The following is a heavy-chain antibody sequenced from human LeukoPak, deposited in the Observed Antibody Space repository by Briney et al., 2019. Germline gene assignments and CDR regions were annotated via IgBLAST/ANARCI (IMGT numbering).Heavy chain of an antibody. CDR2: ISGSGGST. V-gene: IGHV3-23*01. D-gene: IGHD5-18*01. J-gene: IGHJ6*03. Sequence: PGGSLRLSCAASGFTFSSYAMSWVRQAPGKGLEWVSAISGSGGSTYCADSVKGRFTISRDNSKNTLYLQMNSLRAEDTAVYYCAKTPYSPSPYYYYYMDVWGKGTTVTVSS. CDR3: AKTPYSPSPYYYYYMDV. CDR1: GFTFSSYA.